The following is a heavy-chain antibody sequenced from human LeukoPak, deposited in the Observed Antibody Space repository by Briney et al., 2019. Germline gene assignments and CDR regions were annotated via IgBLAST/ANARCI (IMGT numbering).Heavy chain of an antibody. J-gene: IGHJ4*02. CDR2: IAYDGSHK. Sequence: GRSLRLSCAASGFIFSTYGLHWVRHAPSKGLEWVSVIAYDGSHKYYADSVKGRITISRDNSKNTLYLQMNSLRAEDTAVYYCARDSGSAYYGVDFWGQGTLVTVSS. V-gene: IGHV3-30*03. CDR1: GFIFSTYG. D-gene: IGHD3-3*01. CDR3: ARDSGSAYYGVDF.